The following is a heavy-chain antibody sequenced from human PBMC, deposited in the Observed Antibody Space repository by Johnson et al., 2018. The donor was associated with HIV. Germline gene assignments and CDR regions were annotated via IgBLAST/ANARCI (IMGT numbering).Heavy chain of an antibody. CDR3: ARVTGAAAGTSAAFDI. Sequence: QVQLVESGGGVVQPGSSLRLSCAASGFTFNRYAMHWVRQAPGKGLEWAAVISYHGSNTYYADSVKGRFIISRDNSKNTLYLQMNSLRAEDTAVYYCARVTGAAAGTSAAFDIWGLGTMVTVSS. D-gene: IGHD6-13*01. CDR2: ISYHGSNT. J-gene: IGHJ3*02. V-gene: IGHV3-30-3*01. CDR1: GFTFNRYA.